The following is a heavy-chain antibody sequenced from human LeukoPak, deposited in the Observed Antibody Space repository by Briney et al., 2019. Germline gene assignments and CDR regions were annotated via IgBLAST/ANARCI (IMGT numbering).Heavy chain of an antibody. V-gene: IGHV3-48*03. D-gene: IGHD3-10*01. CDR1: GFTFSSYE. CDR3: ARTYYGSGSYYFDY. Sequence: GGSLRLSCAASGFTFSSYEMNWVRQAPGTGLEWVSYISSSAGTIYYADSVKGRFTISRDNAKNSLYLQMNSLRAEDTAVYYCARTYYGSGSYYFDYWGQGTLVTVSS. J-gene: IGHJ4*02. CDR2: ISSSAGTI.